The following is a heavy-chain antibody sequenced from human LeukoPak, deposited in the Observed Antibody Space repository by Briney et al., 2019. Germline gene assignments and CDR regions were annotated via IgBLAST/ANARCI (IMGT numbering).Heavy chain of an antibody. CDR3: ASLTTVTTRWFDP. CDR2: IYYSGRT. D-gene: IGHD4-17*01. CDR1: GDSVSRSDSY. Sequence: SETLSLTCSVSGDSVSRSDSYWDWIRQPPGKGLEWIGTIYYSGRTYYSPSLKSRVTMSVDPSNNQFSLKLSSVTAADTAVYYCASLTTVTTRWFDPWGQGTLVTVSS. V-gene: IGHV4-39*01. J-gene: IGHJ5*02.